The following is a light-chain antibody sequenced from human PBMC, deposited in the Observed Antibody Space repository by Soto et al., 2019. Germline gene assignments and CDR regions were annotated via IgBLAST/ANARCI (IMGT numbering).Light chain of an antibody. CDR3: QQYNSYSLTWT. J-gene: IGKJ1*01. CDR1: QSVRSL. V-gene: IGKV1-5*01. Sequence: DIQMTQSPSTLSASVGDRVTITCRASQSVRSLFAWYQQKPGKAPKLLIYVASSLESGVPSRFSGSGSGTEFTLTISSMQPDDFATYYCQQYNSYSLTWTFGQGTKVDI. CDR2: VAS.